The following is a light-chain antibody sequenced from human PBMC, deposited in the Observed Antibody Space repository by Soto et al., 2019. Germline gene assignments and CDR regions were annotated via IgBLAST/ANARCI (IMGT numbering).Light chain of an antibody. CDR1: SSDVGGYNY. V-gene: IGLV2-8*01. CDR3: SSFAGNNNLV. J-gene: IGLJ2*01. Sequence: QSALTQPPSASGSPGQSVTISCTGTSSDVGGYNYVSWYQQHPGKAPKLMISEVSKRPSGVPDSFSGSKSGNTASLTVSGLQAEDEVDYYCSSFAGNNNLVFGGGTKVTVL. CDR2: EVS.